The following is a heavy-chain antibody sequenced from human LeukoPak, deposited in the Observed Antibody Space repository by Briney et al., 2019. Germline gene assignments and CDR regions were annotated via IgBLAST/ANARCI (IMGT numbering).Heavy chain of an antibody. CDR3: ARDHRSPVDAFDI. J-gene: IGHJ3*02. CDR2: IYYSGST. CDR1: GGSISSGDYY. D-gene: IGHD1-14*01. V-gene: IGHV4-30-4*01. Sequence: PSETLSLTCTVSGGSISSGDYYWSWIRQPPGKGLEWIGYIYYSGSTYYNPSLKSRVTISVDPSKNQFSLKLSSVTAADTAVYYCARDHRSPVDAFDIWGQGTMVTVSS.